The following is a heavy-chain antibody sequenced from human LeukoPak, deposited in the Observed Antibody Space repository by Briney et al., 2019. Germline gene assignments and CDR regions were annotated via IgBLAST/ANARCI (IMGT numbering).Heavy chain of an antibody. J-gene: IGHJ6*02. V-gene: IGHV1-46*01. CDR1: GYTFTSYY. CDR3: ARIYSGPVLYYYYYGMDV. Sequence: ASVKVSCKASGYTFTSYYMHWVRQAPGQGLEWMGIINPSGGSTSYAQKFQGRVTMTRNTSISTAYMELSSLRSEDTAVYYCARIYSGPVLYYYYYGMDVWGQGTTVTVSS. D-gene: IGHD1-26*01. CDR2: INPSGGST.